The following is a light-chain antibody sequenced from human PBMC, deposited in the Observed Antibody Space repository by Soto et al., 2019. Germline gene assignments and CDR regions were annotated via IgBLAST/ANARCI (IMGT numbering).Light chain of an antibody. V-gene: IGKV3-20*01. CDR3: QQYGSSPTWT. J-gene: IGKJ1*01. Sequence: EGGWTQSSGNLSLSPGERATLSCRASQSVSSNYLAWYQQKPGQAPRLLIYGASTRTTGIPDRFSGSGSGTDFTLTISRLEPEDSAVYYCQQYGSSPTWTFGQGTKVDIK. CDR1: QSVSSNY. CDR2: GAS.